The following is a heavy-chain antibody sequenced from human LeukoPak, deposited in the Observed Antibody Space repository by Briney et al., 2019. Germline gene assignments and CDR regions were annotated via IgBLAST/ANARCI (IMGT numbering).Heavy chain of an antibody. Sequence: GGSLRLSCAASGFTFSSYEMNWVRQAPGKGLEWVSYISSSGRTFYYADSVKGRFTISRDNSENMLYLQMNSLRAEDTALYYCARGTIVVVTPGYWGQGTLVTVSS. J-gene: IGHJ4*02. CDR3: ARGTIVVVTPGY. CDR2: ISSSGRTF. V-gene: IGHV3-48*03. CDR1: GFTFSSYE. D-gene: IGHD2-21*01.